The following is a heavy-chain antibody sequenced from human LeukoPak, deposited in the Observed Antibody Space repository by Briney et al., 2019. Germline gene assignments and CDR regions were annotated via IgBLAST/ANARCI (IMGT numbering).Heavy chain of an antibody. D-gene: IGHD2-8*01. J-gene: IGHJ6*03. CDR2: INPNSGGT. Sequence: ASVKVSCKASGYTFTGYYMHWVRQAPGQGVEWMGCINPNSGGTNYAQKFQCRVTMTRDTSISTAYMELSRLRSDDTAVYYCARGGLRVMVYRLYYMDVWGKGTTVTVSS. CDR3: ARGGLRVMVYRLYYMDV. CDR1: GYTFTGYY. V-gene: IGHV1-2*02.